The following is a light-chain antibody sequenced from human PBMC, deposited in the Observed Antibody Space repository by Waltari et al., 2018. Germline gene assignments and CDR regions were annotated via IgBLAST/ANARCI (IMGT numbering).Light chain of an antibody. CDR3: MQGTHFPLT. CDR2: KIS. J-gene: IGKJ4*01. CDR1: QSLLHSNGNTY. Sequence: EVVMTQSPLSLPITTGQPASMTCRSSQSLLHSNGNTYLSWFLQKPGQPPRRLIYKISNRDSGVPDRFSGSGAGTDFTLKISRVEAEDVGIYYCMQGTHFPLTFGGGTKVEIK. V-gene: IGKV2-30*02.